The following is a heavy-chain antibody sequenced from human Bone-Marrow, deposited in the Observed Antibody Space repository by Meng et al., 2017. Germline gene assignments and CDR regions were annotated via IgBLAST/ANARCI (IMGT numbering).Heavy chain of an antibody. CDR3: ARDATYSSSWWGELIVDPHFDY. Sequence: GESLKISCAASGFTFSSYWMHWVRQAPGKGLVWVSRINSDGSSTSYADSVKGRFTISRDNAKNTLYLQMNSLRAEDTAVYYCARDATYSSSWWGELIVDPHFDYWGQGTLVTVSS. J-gene: IGHJ4*02. CDR1: GFTFSSYW. CDR2: INSDGSST. V-gene: IGHV3-74*01. D-gene: IGHD6-13*01.